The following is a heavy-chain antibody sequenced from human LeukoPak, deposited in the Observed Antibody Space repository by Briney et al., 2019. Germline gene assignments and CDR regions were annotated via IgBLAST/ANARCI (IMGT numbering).Heavy chain of an antibody. J-gene: IGHJ4*02. CDR1: GFTFSDYH. CDR3: ARCSGVFGSSGY. Sequence: GGSLRLSCAASGFTFSDYHMTWIRQAPGKGLEWVSTISSGTGSYIYYADSVRGRFTISRDNAKNSLYMQMNSLRAEDTAVYYCARCSGVFGSSGYWGQGTLVTVSS. D-gene: IGHD6-6*01. V-gene: IGHV3-11*04. CDR2: ISSGTGSYI.